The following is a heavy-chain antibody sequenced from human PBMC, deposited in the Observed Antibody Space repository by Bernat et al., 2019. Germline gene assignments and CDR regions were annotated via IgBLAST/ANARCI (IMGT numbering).Heavy chain of an antibody. V-gene: IGHV1-18*01. CDR1: GYTFTSYG. D-gene: IGHD2-15*01. CDR3: ARAYCSGGSCYQRRDWFDP. J-gene: IGHJ5*02. CDR2: ISAYNGNT. Sequence: QVQLVQSGAEVKNPGASVKVSCKASGYTFTSYGISWVRQAPGQGLEWMGWISAYNGNTNYAQKLQGRVNMTTDTSTSSAYMELRSLGSDDTAVYYCARAYCSGGSCYQRRDWFDPWGQGTLVTVSS.